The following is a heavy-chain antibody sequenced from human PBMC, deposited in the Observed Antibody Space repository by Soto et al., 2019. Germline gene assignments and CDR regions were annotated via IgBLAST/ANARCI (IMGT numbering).Heavy chain of an antibody. CDR2: FNHSGGT. CDR1: GGSLSGYY. V-gene: IGHV4-34*01. J-gene: IGHJ4*02. CDR3: ARHHVRGRTIAGAAEF. D-gene: IGHD1-26*01. Sequence: SETMSLTCAVYGGSLSGYYWSWIRQPPGKALEWIGEFNHSGGTNYNPSLKSRVTISVDTSKNQLFLNLSSVTAADTAMYYCARHHVRGRTIAGAAEFWGQGTLVTVSS.